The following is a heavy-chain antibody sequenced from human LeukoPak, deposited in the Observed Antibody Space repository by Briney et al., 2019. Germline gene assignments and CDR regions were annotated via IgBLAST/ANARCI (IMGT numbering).Heavy chain of an antibody. V-gene: IGHV4-59*02. Sequence: SETLSLTCTVSGGSVSADYWSWIRQAPGRTLEWIGYVDYTGRTSYNPSLKSRVTISVDPSTNQFSLRLAFATAADTAVYYCAKETTMVPADDYFGLWGQGTLVTVSS. J-gene: IGHJ5*02. D-gene: IGHD3-10*01. CDR2: VDYTGRT. CDR1: GGSVSADY. CDR3: AKETTMVPADDYFGL.